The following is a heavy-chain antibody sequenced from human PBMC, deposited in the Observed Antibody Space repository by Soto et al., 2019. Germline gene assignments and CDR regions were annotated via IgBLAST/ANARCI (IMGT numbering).Heavy chain of an antibody. D-gene: IGHD6-13*01. Sequence: QVQLVQSGAEVKKPGASVKVSCTASGYTFTSYYMHWVRQAPGQGLEWMGMINPRGGSTRYAQKFQGRVTMTRDTSTSTVDMELSSLRSEDTAVYYCARDSYSSSWYEYFQHWGQGTLVTVSS. J-gene: IGHJ1*01. V-gene: IGHV1-46*03. CDR1: GYTFTSYY. CDR3: ARDSYSSSWYEYFQH. CDR2: INPRGGST.